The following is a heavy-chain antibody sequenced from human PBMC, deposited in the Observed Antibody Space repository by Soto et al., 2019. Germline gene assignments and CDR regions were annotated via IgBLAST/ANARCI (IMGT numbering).Heavy chain of an antibody. J-gene: IGHJ6*02. CDR3: ARGEYAFFYYGLDV. V-gene: IGHV4-59*01. Sequence: SETLSLTCTVSGGSITSSYWSWIRRPPGKGLEWIAYIYDTGISGYTPSTSYNPYPKSRVTMSVDTSNSQFSLKLTSVTAAVTAVYYCARGEYAFFYYGLDVWGQGIPVTVSS. CDR2: IYDTGISGYTPST. CDR1: GGSITSSY.